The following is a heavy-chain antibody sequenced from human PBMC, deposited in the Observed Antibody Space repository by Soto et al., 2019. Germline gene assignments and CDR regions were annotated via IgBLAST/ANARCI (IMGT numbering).Heavy chain of an antibody. CDR2: ISGSGGST. CDR3: AKDHGATTGYYYYGMDV. D-gene: IGHD1-26*01. CDR1: GFTFSSYA. J-gene: IGHJ6*02. V-gene: IGHV3-23*01. Sequence: EVQLLESGGGLVQPGGSLRLSCAASGFTFSSYAMSWVRQAPGKGLEWVSAISGSGGSTYYADSVKGRFTISRDNSKNTLYLQMNSLRAEDTAVYYCAKDHGATTGYYYYGMDVWGQGTTVTVSS.